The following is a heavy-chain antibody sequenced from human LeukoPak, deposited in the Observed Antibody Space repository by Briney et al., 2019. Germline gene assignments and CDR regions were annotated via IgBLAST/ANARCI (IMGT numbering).Heavy chain of an antibody. V-gene: IGHV3-7*01. J-gene: IGHJ4*02. CDR2: MDPSGSQK. Sequence: GSLRLSSAASGFTFNRSCMNWVRQAPGKGLEWVANMDPSGSQKRYVDSVEGRFTISKDNPGASLYLDMHSLRAEDTAIYYCAIWTSGNYWGQGTLVTVSS. D-gene: IGHD1-1*01. CDR3: AIWTSGNY. CDR1: GFTFNRSC.